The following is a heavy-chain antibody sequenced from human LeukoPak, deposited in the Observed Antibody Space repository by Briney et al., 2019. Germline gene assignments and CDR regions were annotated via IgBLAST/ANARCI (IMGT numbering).Heavy chain of an antibody. D-gene: IGHD4-23*01. CDR3: ARRETVVTSGAFDI. CDR1: GGSISSYY. V-gene: IGHV4-59*01. CDR2: IYYSGST. J-gene: IGHJ3*02. Sequence: SETLSLTCTVSGGSISSYYWSWIRQPPGKGLEWIGYIYYSGSTNYNPSLKSRVTISVDTSKNQFSLKLSSVTAADTAVYYCARRETVVTSGAFDIWGQGTMVTVSS.